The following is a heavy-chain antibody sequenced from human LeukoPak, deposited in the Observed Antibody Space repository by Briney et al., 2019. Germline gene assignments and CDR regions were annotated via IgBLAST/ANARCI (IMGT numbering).Heavy chain of an antibody. CDR1: GGSFSGYY. V-gene: IGHV4-34*01. CDR3: AYTYYYDSSGYYPIDY. CDR2: INHSGIT. J-gene: IGHJ4*02. Sequence: SETLSLTCAVYGGSFSGYYWSWIRQPPGKGLEWIGEINHSGITNYNPSLKSRVTISVDTSKNQFSLKLSSVTAADTAVYYCAYTYYYDSSGYYPIDYWGQGTLVTVSS. D-gene: IGHD3-22*01.